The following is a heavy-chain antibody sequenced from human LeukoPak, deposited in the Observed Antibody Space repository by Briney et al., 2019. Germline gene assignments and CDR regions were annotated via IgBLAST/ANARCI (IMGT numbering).Heavy chain of an antibody. CDR2: TNAGNGNT. D-gene: IGHD3-10*01. Sequence: ASVKVSCKASGYTFTSYAMHWVRQAPGQRLEWMGWTNAGNGNTKYSQKFQGRVTITRDTSASTAYMELSSLRSEDTAVYYCAGGATAYYYYGIGVWGQGTPVNVSS. CDR3: AGGATAYYYYGIGV. CDR1: GYTFTSYA. J-gene: IGHJ6*02. V-gene: IGHV1-3*01.